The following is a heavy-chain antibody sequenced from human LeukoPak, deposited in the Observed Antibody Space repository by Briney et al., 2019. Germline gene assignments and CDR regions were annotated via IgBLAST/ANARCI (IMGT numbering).Heavy chain of an antibody. J-gene: IGHJ6*02. CDR3: ARDAPLPVYDFWSGYHPVYYGMDV. CDR1: GYTFTSYG. Sequence: GASVKVSCKASGYTFTSYGISWVRQAPGQGLEWMGWISAYNGNTNYAQKLQGRVTMTTDTSTSTAYTELRSLRSDDTAVYYCARDAPLPVYDFWSGYHPVYYGMDVWGQGTTVTVSS. D-gene: IGHD3-3*01. V-gene: IGHV1-18*01. CDR2: ISAYNGNT.